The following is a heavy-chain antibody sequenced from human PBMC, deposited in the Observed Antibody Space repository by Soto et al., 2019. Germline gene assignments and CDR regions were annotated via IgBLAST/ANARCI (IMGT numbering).Heavy chain of an antibody. CDR3: AKGSSSWYGRAYGGGDYYGMDV. CDR1: GFTFSSYG. V-gene: IGHV3-30*18. D-gene: IGHD6-13*01. J-gene: IGHJ6*02. Sequence: RLSCAASGFTFSSYGMHWVRQAPGKGLEWVAVISYDGSNKYYADSVKGRFTISRDNSKNTLYLQMNSLRAEDTAVYYCAKGSSSWYGRAYGGGDYYGMDVSGPGTTVTVSS. CDR2: ISYDGSNK.